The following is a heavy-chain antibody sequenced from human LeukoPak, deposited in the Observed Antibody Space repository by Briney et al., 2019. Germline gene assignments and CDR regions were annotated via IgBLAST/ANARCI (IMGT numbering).Heavy chain of an antibody. D-gene: IGHD3-22*01. CDR2: LSGSGGST. J-gene: IGHJ4*02. CDR1: GITLSNYG. CDR3: AKRGVVIRVILVGFHKEAYYFDS. Sequence: GGSLRLSCAVSGITLSNYGMTWVPQAPGKGLEGVAGLSGSGGSTNYAASVKGRFTISRDNAKNTLYLQMNSLRAEDTAVYFCAKRGVVIRVILVGFHKEAYYFDSWGQGVLVTVSS. V-gene: IGHV3-23*01.